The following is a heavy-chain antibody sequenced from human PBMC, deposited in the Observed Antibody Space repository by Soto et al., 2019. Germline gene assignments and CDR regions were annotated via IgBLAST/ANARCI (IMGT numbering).Heavy chain of an antibody. CDR1: AVPFSRYA. Sequence: AGALGLSCAASAVPFSRYAMSGVRQAPGKGLERVGNIRQEGREKDYVDSVKDRLTISRVKGKNSLYLQMNSLRAEDTAVYYCARDRSDIAAAGTEWYFDLWGRGTLVTVSS. D-gene: IGHD6-13*01. V-gene: IGHV3-7*03. CDR2: IRQEGREK. CDR3: ARDRSDIAAAGTEWYFDL. J-gene: IGHJ2*01.